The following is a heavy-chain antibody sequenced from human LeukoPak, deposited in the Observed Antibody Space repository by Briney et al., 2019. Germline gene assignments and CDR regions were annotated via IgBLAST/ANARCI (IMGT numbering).Heavy chain of an antibody. CDR3: ARHSSPYCGGDCYLGY. J-gene: IGHJ4*02. V-gene: IGHV5-51*01. CDR2: IYPGDSDT. Sequence: GESLIISCKCSGYSFTSYWIGWVRPMPGKGLEWMGIIYPGDSDTRYSPSFQGQVTISADKSISTAYLQWSSLKASDTAMYYCARHSSPYCGGDCYLGYWGQGTLVTVSS. D-gene: IGHD2-21*02. CDR1: GYSFTSYW.